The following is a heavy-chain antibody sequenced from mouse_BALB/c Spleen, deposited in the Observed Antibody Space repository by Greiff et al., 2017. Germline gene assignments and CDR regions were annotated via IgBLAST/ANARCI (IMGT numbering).Heavy chain of an antibody. CDR3: AREDGNAWFAY. Sequence: EVKLVESGGGLVQPGGSLRLSCATSGFTFSDFYMEWVRQPPGKRLEWIAASRNKANDYTTEYSASVKGRFIVSRDTSQSILYLQMNALRAEDTAIYYCAREDGNAWFAYWGQGTLVTGSA. CDR1: GFTFSDFY. D-gene: IGHD2-1*01. J-gene: IGHJ3*01. V-gene: IGHV7-1*02. CDR2: SRNKANDYTT.